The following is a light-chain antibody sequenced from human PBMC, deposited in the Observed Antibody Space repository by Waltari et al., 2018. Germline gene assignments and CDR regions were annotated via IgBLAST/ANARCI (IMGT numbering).Light chain of an antibody. CDR1: QSVSSN. CDR3: QQYNNWPPGEIT. J-gene: IGKJ5*01. V-gene: IGKV3-15*01. Sequence: EIVMTQSPATLSVSPGERATLSCRASQSVSSNLAWYQQKPGQAPRLLIYGASTRATGIPARFRGSGSGTEFTLTISSLQSEDFAVYYCQQYNNWPPGEITFGQGTRLEIK. CDR2: GAS.